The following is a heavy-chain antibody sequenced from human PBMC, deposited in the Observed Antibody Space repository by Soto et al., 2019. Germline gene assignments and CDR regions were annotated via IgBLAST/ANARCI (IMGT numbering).Heavy chain of an antibody. CDR2: INAANGHT. CDR1: GYFFTSYA. V-gene: IGHV1-3*01. Sequence: QVQLVQSGPEVKKTGASVKVSCRASGYFFTSYAIHWVRQAPGPRLEWLGWINAANGHTKYSQNFQGRVIITRDTSANTVYMEVSSLKSGDTAVYYCARGSIAVAGRNKLDYWGQGTRVTVFS. J-gene: IGHJ4*02. CDR3: ARGSIAVAGRNKLDY. D-gene: IGHD6-19*01.